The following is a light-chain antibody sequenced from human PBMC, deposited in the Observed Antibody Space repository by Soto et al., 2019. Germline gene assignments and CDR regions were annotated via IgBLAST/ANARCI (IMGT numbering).Light chain of an antibody. CDR1: QSVSSSY. CDR2: GAS. J-gene: IGKJ4*01. CDR3: QQYCSSPLLT. Sequence: ELVLTQSPGTLSLSPGERATLSCRASQSVSSSYLAWYRQKPGQAPRLLIYGASSRATGIPHRFSGSGSWTDFTLTISRLETEDFAVYYCQQYCSSPLLTIGGGTKVEIK. V-gene: IGKV3-20*01.